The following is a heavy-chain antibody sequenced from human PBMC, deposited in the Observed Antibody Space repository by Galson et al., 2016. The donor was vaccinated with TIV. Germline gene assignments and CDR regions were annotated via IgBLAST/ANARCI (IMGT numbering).Heavy chain of an antibody. CDR2: INQSGTT. Sequence: SETLSLTCAVYGGSFSGYTWAWIRQPPGKRLEWIGEINQSGTTNYNPSLKSRVTMSVDTSKNQFSLKMTSVTAADTAMYYCARGLRAGDRRFDPWGQGTLVTVSS. V-gene: IGHV4-34*01. CDR1: GGSFSGYT. D-gene: IGHD7-27*01. J-gene: IGHJ5*02. CDR3: ARGLRAGDRRFDP.